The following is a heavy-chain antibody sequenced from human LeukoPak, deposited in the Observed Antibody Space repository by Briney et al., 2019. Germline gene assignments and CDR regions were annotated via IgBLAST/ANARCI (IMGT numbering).Heavy chain of an antibody. V-gene: IGHV3-30-3*01. CDR1: GFTFSSYG. CDR2: ISYDGNNK. Sequence: GGSLRLSCAASGFTFSSYGMHWVRQAPGKGLEWVAVISYDGNNKYYADSVKGRFTISRDNSKKTLYLQMNSLRAEDTAVYYCARDGYNEEDWYFDLWGRGVLVTVSS. J-gene: IGHJ2*01. CDR3: ARDGYNEEDWYFDL. D-gene: IGHD5-24*01.